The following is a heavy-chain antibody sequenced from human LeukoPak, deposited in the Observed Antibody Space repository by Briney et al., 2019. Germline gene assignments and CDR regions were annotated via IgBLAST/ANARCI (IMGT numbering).Heavy chain of an antibody. CDR2: IYPGDSDT. CDR1: GHSFTSYW. D-gene: IGHD2-2*01. J-gene: IGHJ6*02. V-gene: IGHV5-51*01. CDR3: ARKPTSTSRYYYYYGMDV. Sequence: GESLNISCKGSGHSFTSYWICCVRQIRGKGLEWMGIIYPGDSDTIYSPSVQDQVTISADKAVSTAYLQWSSLKASDTAMYYCARKPTSTSRYYYYYGMDVWGQGTTVTVSS.